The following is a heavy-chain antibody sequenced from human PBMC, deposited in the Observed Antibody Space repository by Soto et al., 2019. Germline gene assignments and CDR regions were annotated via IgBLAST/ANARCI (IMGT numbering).Heavy chain of an antibody. V-gene: IGHV4-31*03. CDR1: GGSINTGGYF. CDR3: ARAGDGHNFRPFDL. Sequence: SETLSLTCTVSGGSINTGGYFWSWIRQHPGRGLEWIGYIYHSGSTYYNPSLKSRLTMSVDTSKNQFSLNLTSMTAADTAVYYCARAGDGHNFRPFDLWGQGTLVTVS. CDR2: IYHSGST. D-gene: IGHD1-26*01. J-gene: IGHJ5*02.